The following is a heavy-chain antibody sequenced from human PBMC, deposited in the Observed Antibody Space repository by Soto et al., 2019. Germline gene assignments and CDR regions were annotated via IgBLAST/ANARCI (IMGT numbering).Heavy chain of an antibody. V-gene: IGHV6-1*01. Sequence: SQTLSLTCAISGDGVSSNSAAWNWIRQSPSRGLEWLGRTYYRSKWYNDYAVSVKSRITINPDTSKNQFSLQLNSVTPEDTAVYYCARDLRLLSDTAIVNWFAPWGKVNLVTVDS. CDR2: TYYRSKWYN. J-gene: IGHJ5*02. CDR3: ARDLRLLSDTAIVNWFAP. D-gene: IGHD5-18*01. CDR1: GDGVSSNSAA.